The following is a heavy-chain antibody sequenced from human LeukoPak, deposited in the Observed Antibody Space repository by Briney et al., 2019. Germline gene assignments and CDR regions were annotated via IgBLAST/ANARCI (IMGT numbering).Heavy chain of an antibody. D-gene: IGHD5-18*01. Sequence: GGSLRLSCAASGFTFTNAWMNWVRQTPGKGLEWVGRIKSKTAGGTTDCAAPVKGRFTISRDDSENTLYLQMNSLKTEDTAVYYCTTDPTPGDTTMEVDYWGQGALVTVSS. CDR1: GFTFTNAW. CDR3: TTDPTPGDTTMEVDY. J-gene: IGHJ4*02. CDR2: IKSKTAGGTT. V-gene: IGHV3-15*07.